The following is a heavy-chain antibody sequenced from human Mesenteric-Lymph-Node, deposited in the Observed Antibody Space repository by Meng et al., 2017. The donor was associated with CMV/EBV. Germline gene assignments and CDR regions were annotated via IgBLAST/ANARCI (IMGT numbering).Heavy chain of an antibody. CDR2: IIPIFGTA. J-gene: IGHJ6*02. CDR1: GGTFSSYA. CDR3: ARGGEDIVVVPAAIPYYGMDV. Sequence: SVKVSCKASGGTFSSYAISWVRQAPGQGLEWMGGIIPIFGTANYAQKFQGRVTITTDESTSTAYMELSSLRSEDTAVYYCARGGEDIVVVPAAIPYYGMDVWGQGTTVTVSS. V-gene: IGHV1-69*05. D-gene: IGHD2-2*02.